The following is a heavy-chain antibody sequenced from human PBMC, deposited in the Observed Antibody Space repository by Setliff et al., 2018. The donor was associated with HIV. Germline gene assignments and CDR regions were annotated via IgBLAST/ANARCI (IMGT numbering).Heavy chain of an antibody. J-gene: IGHJ5*01. Sequence: SETLSLTCTVSGGSIRSNYWSWIRQPAGKGLEWIGRIYTRGSTNYNPSLKSRVTMSIDTSKNQFSLKLSSVTAADTAVYYCAKEAHYSSSWSGRRVTWFDSWGQGTLVTVSS. V-gene: IGHV4-4*07. CDR3: AKEAHYSSSWSGRRVTWFDS. CDR2: IYTRGST. D-gene: IGHD6-13*01. CDR1: GGSIRSNY.